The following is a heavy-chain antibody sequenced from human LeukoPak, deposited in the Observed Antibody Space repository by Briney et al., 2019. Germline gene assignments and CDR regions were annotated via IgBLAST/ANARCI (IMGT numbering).Heavy chain of an antibody. CDR1: GGSISSGDYY. J-gene: IGHJ5*02. Sequence: SQTLSLTCTVSGGSISSGDYYWSWIRQPPGKGLEWIGYIYYSGSTYYNPSLKSRVTISVDTSKNQFSLKLSSVTAADTAVYYCARLSQQWLVGYNWFDPWGQGTLVTVSS. D-gene: IGHD6-19*01. CDR2: IYYSGST. V-gene: IGHV4-30-4*08. CDR3: ARLSQQWLVGYNWFDP.